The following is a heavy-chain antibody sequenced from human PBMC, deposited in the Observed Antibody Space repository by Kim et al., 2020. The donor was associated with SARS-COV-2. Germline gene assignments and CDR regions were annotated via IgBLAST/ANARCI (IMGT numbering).Heavy chain of an antibody. CDR3: ASERLAGSYPY. CDR1: GYSLSDFS. Sequence: ASVKVSCKVSGYSLSDFSVHWVRQAPGRGLEWLGRLDPEDGEPVYAPRFQVKVTMTADTSGDIAYLELSSLRSDDTAIYYCASERLAGSYPYWGQGTLVTVAS. CDR2: LDPEDGEP. J-gene: IGHJ4*02. D-gene: IGHD1-26*01. V-gene: IGHV1-24*01.